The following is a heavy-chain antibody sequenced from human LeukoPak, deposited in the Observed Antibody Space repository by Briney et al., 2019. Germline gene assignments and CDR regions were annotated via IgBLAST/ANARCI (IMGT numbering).Heavy chain of an antibody. CDR1: GFTFSSYA. J-gene: IGHJ4*02. CDR3: AGGTMFPYYFDY. Sequence: PGGSLRLSCAASGFTFSSYAMSWVRQAPGKGLEWVSFISSSSSYIYYADSVKGRFTISRDNAKNSLYLQMNSLRAEDTAVYYCAGGTMFPYYFDYWGQGTLVTVSS. CDR2: ISSSSSYI. D-gene: IGHD3-10*02. V-gene: IGHV3-21*01.